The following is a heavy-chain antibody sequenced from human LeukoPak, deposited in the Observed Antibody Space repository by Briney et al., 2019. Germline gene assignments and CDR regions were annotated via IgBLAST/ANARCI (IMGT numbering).Heavy chain of an antibody. CDR3: ARGINHLALYDY. CDR1: GGSFSGYY. D-gene: IGHD3-10*01. CDR2: INHSGST. J-gene: IGHJ4*02. V-gene: IGHV4-34*01. Sequence: ASETLSLTCAVYGGSFSGYYWSWIRQPPGKGLEWIGEINHSGSTNYNPSLKSRATISVDTSKNQFSLKLSSVTAADTAVYYCARGINHLALYDYWGQGTLVTVSS.